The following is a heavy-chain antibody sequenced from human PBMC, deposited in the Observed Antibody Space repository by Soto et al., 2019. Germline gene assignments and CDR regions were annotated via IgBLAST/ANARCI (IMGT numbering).Heavy chain of an antibody. CDR1: GFSLNDYG. J-gene: IGHJ4*02. V-gene: IGHV3-30*18. Sequence: LRLSCAASGFSLNDYGMHWVRQPPGKGLEWVADISYDGRNKYYTDSVRGRFTISRDISKGTLYLQMNSLRPEDTAVYYCAKSNRGAYDTPDFWGQGTPVTVSS. CDR2: ISYDGRNK. CDR3: AKSNRGAYDTPDF. D-gene: IGHD3-22*01.